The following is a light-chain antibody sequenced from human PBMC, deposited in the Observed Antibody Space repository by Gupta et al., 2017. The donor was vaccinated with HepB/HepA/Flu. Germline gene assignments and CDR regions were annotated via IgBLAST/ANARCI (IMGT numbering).Light chain of an antibody. V-gene: IGLV2-8*01. J-gene: IGLJ2*01. CDR1: SSDVGGYKF. Sequence: QSALTQPPSASGSPGQSITISCTGTSSDVGGYKFVSWYQQHPVKAPKLMIYEVSKRPSGVPERFSGSKSGNTASLTVSGLQTEDEADYYCSSHAGGNNVLFGGGTKVTVL. CDR3: SSHAGGNNVL. CDR2: EVS.